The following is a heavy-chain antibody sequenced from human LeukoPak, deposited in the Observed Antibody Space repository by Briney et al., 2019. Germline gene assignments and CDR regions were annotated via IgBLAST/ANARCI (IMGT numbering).Heavy chain of an antibody. J-gene: IGHJ4*02. CDR2: IYYSGST. CDR1: GGSISSSSYY. V-gene: IGHV4-39*01. D-gene: IGHD3-10*01. CDR3: ARHDYGSGSSYGY. Sequence: SETLSLTCTVSGGSISSSSYYWGWIRQPPGKGLEWIVSIYYSGSTYYNPSLKRRVTISIHTSKNQFSLKLSSVTAADTAVYYCARHDYGSGSSYGYWGQGTLVTISS.